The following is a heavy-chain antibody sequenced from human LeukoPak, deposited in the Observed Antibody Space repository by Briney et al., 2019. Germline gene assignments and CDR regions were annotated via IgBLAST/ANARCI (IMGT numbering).Heavy chain of an antibody. CDR1: GFTFNSHT. D-gene: IGHD1-14*01. CDR3: ARDPILGPPDYFDY. J-gene: IGHJ4*02. V-gene: IGHV3-30-3*01. Sequence: PGRSLRLSCAASGFTFNSHTMFWVRQAPGKGLEWVAVTSNDESIKYYADSVKGRFTISRDNSRDTLFLEMSSLRVEDTAVYYCARDPILGPPDYFDYWGRGTLVTVSS. CDR2: TSNDESIK.